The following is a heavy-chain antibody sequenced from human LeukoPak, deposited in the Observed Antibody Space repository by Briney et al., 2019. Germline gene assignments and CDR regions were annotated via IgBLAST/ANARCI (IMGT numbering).Heavy chain of an antibody. CDR2: IYHSGST. CDR3: ARLKGYSGRIWFDP. J-gene: IGHJ5*02. D-gene: IGHD5-12*01. Sequence: PSETLSLTCAVSGGSISSGGYSWSWIRQPPGKGLEWIGYIYHSGSTYYNSSLKSRVTISEDTSKNQFSLKLSSVTAADTAVFYCARLKGYSGRIWFDPWGRGTLVTVSS. CDR1: GGSISSGGYS. V-gene: IGHV4-30-2*03.